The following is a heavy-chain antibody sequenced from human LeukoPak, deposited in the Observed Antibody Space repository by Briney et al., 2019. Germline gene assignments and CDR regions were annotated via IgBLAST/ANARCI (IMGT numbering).Heavy chain of an antibody. CDR2: IYSSGRT. CDR1: GGSISSYY. CDR3: ARLSAGFNSAYWFDP. J-gene: IGHJ5*02. V-gene: IGHV4-4*09. D-gene: IGHD2/OR15-2a*01. Sequence: SETLSLTCTVSGGSISSYYWTWIRQPPGKGLEWIGYIYSSGRTNYNPSLKSHVTMSVDTSKNQFSLMVISVTAADTAVYYCARLSAGFNSAYWFDPWGQGTLVTVSS.